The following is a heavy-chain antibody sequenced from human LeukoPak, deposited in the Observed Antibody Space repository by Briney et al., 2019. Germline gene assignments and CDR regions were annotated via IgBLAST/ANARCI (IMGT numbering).Heavy chain of an antibody. CDR3: ARGIVLTVYAVFDY. CDR2: VNHSGRT. D-gene: IGHD2-8*01. J-gene: IGHJ4*02. V-gene: IGHV4-34*01. Sequence: SGGSLRLSCAASGFTFSSYSMTWIRQPPGKGLEWIGEVNHSGRTNYNPSLKSRVTISVDTSKNQFSLRLSSVTAADTAIYYCARGIVLTVYAVFDYWGQGTLVTVSS. CDR1: GFTFSSYS.